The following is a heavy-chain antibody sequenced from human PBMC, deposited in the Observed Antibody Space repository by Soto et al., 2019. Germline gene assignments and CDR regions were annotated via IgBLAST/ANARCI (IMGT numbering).Heavy chain of an antibody. CDR2: IWYDGSNK. V-gene: IGHV3-33*01. CDR1: GFTFSSYG. Sequence: QVQLVESGGGVVQPGRSLRLSCAASGFTFSSYGMHWVRQAPGKGLELVAVIWYDGSNKYYADSVKGRFTISRDNSKNTLYLQMNSLRAADTAVYYCARDGYCSGGSCYSVPAFDYWGQGTLVTVAS. D-gene: IGHD2-15*01. CDR3: ARDGYCSGGSCYSVPAFDY. J-gene: IGHJ4*02.